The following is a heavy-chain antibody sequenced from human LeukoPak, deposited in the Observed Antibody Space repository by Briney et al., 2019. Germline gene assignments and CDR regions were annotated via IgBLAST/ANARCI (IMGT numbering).Heavy chain of an antibody. V-gene: IGHV3-9*01. J-gene: IGHJ4*02. CDR2: ISWNSGSI. CDR1: GFTFSNAW. CDR3: VKDPGY. Sequence: GGSLRLSCAASGFTFSNAWMNWVRQAPGKGLEWVSGISWNSGSIGYADSVKGRFTISRDNAKNSLYLQMNSLSAEDTALYYCVKDPGYWGQGTLITVSS. D-gene: IGHD7-27*01.